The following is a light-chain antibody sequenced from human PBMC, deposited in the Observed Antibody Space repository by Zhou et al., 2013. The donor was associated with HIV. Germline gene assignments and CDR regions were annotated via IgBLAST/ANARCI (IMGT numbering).Light chain of an antibody. Sequence: AIQMTQSPSSLSASVGDRVTITCRASQDISNDLAWYQQKPGKAPTLLIYPASSLQSGVPSRFSGSGSGTDFTLTISSLHPEDFATYYCLQSSDYPLTFGGGTKVEI. CDR1: QDISND. V-gene: IGKV1-6*01. J-gene: IGKJ4*01. CDR2: PAS. CDR3: LQSSDYPLT.